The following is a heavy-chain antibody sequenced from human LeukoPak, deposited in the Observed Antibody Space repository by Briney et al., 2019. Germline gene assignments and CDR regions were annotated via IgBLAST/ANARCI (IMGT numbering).Heavy chain of an antibody. CDR2: FRGSGGNT. V-gene: IGHV3-23*01. J-gene: IGHJ4*02. CDR3: AKVFGGYSGYHFDS. Sequence: GGSLRVSCAASGFISSRYDMSWVRQAPGKGLEWVSAFRGSGGNTYYADSVKGRFTIFRDNSKNTLYLQMNSLRAEDTAVYYCAKVFGGYSGYHFDSWGQGTLVTVSS. D-gene: IGHD6-25*01. CDR1: GFISSRYD.